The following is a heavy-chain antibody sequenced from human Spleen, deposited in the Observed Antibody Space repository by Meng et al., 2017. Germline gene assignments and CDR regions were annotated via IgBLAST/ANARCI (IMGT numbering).Heavy chain of an antibody. Sequence: QVPLVQSGAEVKKPGSSGKVSCKASGGTFSNYALSWVRQDPGQGLEWMGGIIPFLGITNYAQKFQGRVTITADESTSTAYMEVSSLRSEDTAVYYCARGFSGSFRSNFDYWGQGTLVTVSS. D-gene: IGHD1-26*01. CDR2: IIPFLGIT. CDR3: ARGFSGSFRSNFDY. V-gene: IGHV1-69*01. J-gene: IGHJ4*02. CDR1: GGTFSNYA.